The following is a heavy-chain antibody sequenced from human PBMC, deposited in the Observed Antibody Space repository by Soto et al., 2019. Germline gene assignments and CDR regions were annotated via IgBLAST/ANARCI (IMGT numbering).Heavy chain of an antibody. J-gene: IGHJ6*02. CDR3: ASVGVSDFWTDYYYYSGMDV. Sequence: SETLSLTCTVSGGSISSGGYYWSWIRQHPGKGQEWIGYIYYSGSTYYNPSLKSRVTISVDTSKNQFSMKLSSVTAADTAVNYCASVGVSDFWTDYYYYSGMDVWGQGTTVTVSS. V-gene: IGHV4-31*03. D-gene: IGHD3-3*01. CDR1: GGSISSGGYY. CDR2: IYYSGST.